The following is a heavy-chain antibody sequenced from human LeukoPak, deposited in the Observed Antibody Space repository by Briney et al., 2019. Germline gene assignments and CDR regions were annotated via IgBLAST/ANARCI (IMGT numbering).Heavy chain of an antibody. J-gene: IGHJ3*02. CDR2: ISTSGKAT. CDR3: ARYRFVVGATDSFDM. Sequence: PGGSLRLSCTASQFTLLNSEMHWVRQAPGKGLEWISYISTSGKATYYADSVKGRFTISRDNAKNSLYLQMNSLRAEDTAVYYCARYRFVVGATDSFDMWGQGTTVTVSS. CDR1: QFTLLNSE. V-gene: IGHV3-48*03. D-gene: IGHD1-26*01.